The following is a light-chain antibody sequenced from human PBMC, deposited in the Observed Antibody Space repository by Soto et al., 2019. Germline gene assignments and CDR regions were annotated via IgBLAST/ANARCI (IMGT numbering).Light chain of an antibody. CDR1: SSDVGGSNY. CDR2: EVS. V-gene: IGLV2-14*01. Sequence: QSALTQPASVSGSPGQSITISCTGTSSDVGGSNYVSWYQQLPGKAPQLMIFEVSNRPSGVSNRFSGSKSGNTASLTISGLQAEDEADYYCSSHTSSSTIFGGGTKLTVL. CDR3: SSHTSSSTI. J-gene: IGLJ2*01.